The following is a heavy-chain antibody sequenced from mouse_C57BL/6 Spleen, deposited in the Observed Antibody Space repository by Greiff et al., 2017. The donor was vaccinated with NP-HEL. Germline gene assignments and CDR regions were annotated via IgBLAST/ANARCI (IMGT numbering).Heavy chain of an antibody. Sequence: QVQLQQSGAELVRPGTSVKVSCKASGYAFTNYLIEWVKQRPGQGLEWIGVINPGSGGTNYNEKFKGKATLTADKSSSTAYMQLSSLTSEDSAVYFCARRAGTSGITYFDYWGQGTTLTVSS. CDR2: INPGSGGT. D-gene: IGHD4-1*01. CDR3: ARRAGTSGITYFDY. J-gene: IGHJ2*01. CDR1: GYAFTNYL. V-gene: IGHV1-54*01.